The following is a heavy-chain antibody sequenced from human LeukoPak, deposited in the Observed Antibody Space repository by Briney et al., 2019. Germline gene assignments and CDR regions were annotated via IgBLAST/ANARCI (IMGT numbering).Heavy chain of an antibody. D-gene: IGHD4-17*01. CDR1: GGTFSSYA. CDR3: ARDGDMAATVTNWYFDY. CDR2: IIPILGIA. J-gene: IGHJ4*02. Sequence: GASVKVSCKASGGTFSSYAISWVRQAPGQGLEWMGRIIPILGIANCAQKFQGRVTITADKSTSTAYMELSSLRSEDTAVYYCARDGDMAATVTNWYFDYWGQGTLVTVSS. V-gene: IGHV1-69*04.